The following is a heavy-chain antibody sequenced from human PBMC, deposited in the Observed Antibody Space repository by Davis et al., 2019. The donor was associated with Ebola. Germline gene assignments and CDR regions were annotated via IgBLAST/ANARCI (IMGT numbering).Heavy chain of an antibody. CDR3: ATTQWLREFDN. CDR2: IYDQST. V-gene: IGHV3-53*05. Sequence: PGGSLRLSCAASGYTFRIHAMTWVRQAPGKGLEWVSVIYDQSTAYADAVRGRFIISRDKSNNTLYLEMSSLRVDDTAVYYCATTQWLREFDNWGQGTLVTVSS. CDR1: GYTFRIHA. D-gene: IGHD6-19*01. J-gene: IGHJ4*02.